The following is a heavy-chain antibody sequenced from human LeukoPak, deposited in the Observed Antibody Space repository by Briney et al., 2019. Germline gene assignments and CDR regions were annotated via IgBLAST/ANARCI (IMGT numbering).Heavy chain of an antibody. CDR2: ISGSGGST. V-gene: IGHV3-23*01. CDR3: AKDGIAAAEGDLPDAFDI. Sequence: GGSLGLSCAASGFTFSSYGMSWVRQAPGKGLEWVSAISGSGGSTYYADSVKGRFTISRDNSKNTLYLQMNSLRAEDTAVYYCAKDGIAAAEGDLPDAFDIWGRGTMVTVSS. J-gene: IGHJ3*02. CDR1: GFTFSSYG. D-gene: IGHD6-13*01.